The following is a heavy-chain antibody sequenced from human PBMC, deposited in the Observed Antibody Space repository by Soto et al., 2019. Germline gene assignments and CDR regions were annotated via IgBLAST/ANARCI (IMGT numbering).Heavy chain of an antibody. CDR3: AKDKPGTTSFDY. CDR1: GFTISSNA. D-gene: IGHD1-1*01. Sequence: VRLSCAASGFTISSNAMYWVRQAPGKGLEWVSGISDRGDTTHYADSVKGRFTISRDTSKNTLYLQLNTLRADDTAVYYCAKDKPGTTSFDYWGQGTLVTVSS. J-gene: IGHJ4*02. CDR2: ISDRGDTT. V-gene: IGHV3-23*01.